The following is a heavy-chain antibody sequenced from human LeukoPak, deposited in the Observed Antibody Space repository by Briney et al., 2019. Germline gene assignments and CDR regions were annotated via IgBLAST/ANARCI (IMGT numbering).Heavy chain of an antibody. V-gene: IGHV4-59*01. Sequence: SETLSLTCTVSGGSITGYYWSWIRQPPGKRLECIGYIYYSGNTNYNPSLKSRVSMSVDTSKNQFSLKLSSVTAADTAVYYCARQLRAAAGSLDYYFDLWGRGTLVTVSS. CDR3: ARQLRAAAGSLDYYFDL. CDR1: GGSITGYY. D-gene: IGHD6-13*01. J-gene: IGHJ2*01. CDR2: IYYSGNT.